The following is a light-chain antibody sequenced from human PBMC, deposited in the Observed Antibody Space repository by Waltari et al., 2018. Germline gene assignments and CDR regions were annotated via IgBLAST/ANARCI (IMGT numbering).Light chain of an antibody. CDR3: QQSYSTPRT. CDR2: PAS. CDR1: QSISSY. V-gene: IGKV1-39*01. J-gene: IGKJ1*01. Sequence: DIQMTQSPSSLSASVVDRVTITCRASQSISSYLNWYQQKPGKAPKLLIYPASSLQSGVPSRFSGSGSGTDFTLTISSLQPEDFATYYCQQSYSTPRTFGQGTKVEIK.